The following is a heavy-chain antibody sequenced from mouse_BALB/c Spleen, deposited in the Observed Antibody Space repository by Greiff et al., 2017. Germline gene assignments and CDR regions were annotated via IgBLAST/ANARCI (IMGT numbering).Heavy chain of an antibody. CDR2: FYPGSGSI. CDR1: GYTFTEYI. V-gene: IGHV1-62-2*01. Sequence: QVQLQQSGAELVKPGASVKLSCKASGYTFTEYIIHWVRQRSGQGLGWIGWFYPGSGSIKYNEKFKDKATLTADKSTSTVYMELSRLTSEDSAVVFCASHEGNYGNYGSAMDYWGQGTSVTVSS. D-gene: IGHD2-1*01. J-gene: IGHJ4*01. CDR3: ASHEGNYGNYGSAMDY.